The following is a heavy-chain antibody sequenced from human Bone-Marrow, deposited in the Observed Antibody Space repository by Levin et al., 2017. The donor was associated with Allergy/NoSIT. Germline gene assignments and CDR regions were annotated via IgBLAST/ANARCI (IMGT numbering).Heavy chain of an antibody. D-gene: IGHD3-22*01. CDR2: ISYDGSKT. CDR1: GFTFSGYA. V-gene: IGHV3-30*02. J-gene: IGHJ4*01. Sequence: GESLKISCAASGFTFSGYAMHWVRQAPGKGLEWVAFISYDGSKTYYPDSVKGRFTISRDNPKNTLYLQMNSLKVEDTAVYYCAKDGVSYYDSRGYYPGVQRGFDYWGQGNLVTVSS. CDR3: AKDGVSYYDSRGYYPGVQRGFDY.